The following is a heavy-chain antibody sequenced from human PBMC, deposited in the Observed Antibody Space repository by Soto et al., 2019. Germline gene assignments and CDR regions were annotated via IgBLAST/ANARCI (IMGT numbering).Heavy chain of an antibody. D-gene: IGHD6-19*01. CDR1: WVSPRTCGGG. V-gene: IGHV2-5*02. Sequence: SGPSLGNPPQTPTRDCPFSWVSPRTCGGGVGWIRQPPGKALEWLALIYWDDDKRYSPSLKSRLTITKDTSKNQVVLTMTNMDPVDTATYYCAHRRGAVAGNRWFDHWGQGTLVTVSS. CDR3: AHRRGAVAGNRWFDH. CDR2: IYWDDDK. J-gene: IGHJ5*02.